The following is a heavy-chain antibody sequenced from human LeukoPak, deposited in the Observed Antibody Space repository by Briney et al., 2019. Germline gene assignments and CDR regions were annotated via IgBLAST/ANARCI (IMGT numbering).Heavy chain of an antibody. CDR3: ARGMAAAETRARNYYMDV. J-gene: IGHJ6*03. V-gene: IGHV4-59*01. D-gene: IGHD6-13*01. Sequence: SETLSLTCTVSGGSISSYYWSWIRQPPGKGLEWIGYLYYTGSTNYNPSLKSRVAISVDTSKNQFSLNLTSVTAADTAVYYCARGMAAAETRARNYYMDVWGEGTTVTVSS. CDR1: GGSISSYY. CDR2: LYYTGST.